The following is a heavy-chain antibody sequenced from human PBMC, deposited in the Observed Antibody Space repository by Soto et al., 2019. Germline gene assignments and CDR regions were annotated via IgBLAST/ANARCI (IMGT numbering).Heavy chain of an antibody. J-gene: IGHJ2*01. CDR1: GFSLSNARMG. CDR3: ARIQNYYDSSGPTYWYFDL. V-gene: IGHV2-26*01. D-gene: IGHD3-22*01. CDR2: IFSNDEK. Sequence: GYVPTLVNPTETLTLTCTFSGFSLSNARMGVSWIRQPPGKALEWLAHIFSNDEKSYSTSLKSRLTISKDTSKSQVVLTMTNMDPVDTATYYCARIQNYYDSSGPTYWYFDLWGRGTLVTVSS.